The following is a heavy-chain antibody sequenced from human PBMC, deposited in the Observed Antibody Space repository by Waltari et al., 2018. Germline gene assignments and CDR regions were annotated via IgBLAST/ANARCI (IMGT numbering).Heavy chain of an antibody. CDR2: INHSGYT. Sequence: QVHLQQWGAGLLKPSETLSLTCAVSGGSFSGYFWSWFRQPPGKGLEWLGEINHSGYTNYNPSLKSLVTISVDTSKNQFSLKLSSVTAADTAVYYCAREGRAAAGTDYWSQGTLVTVSS. CDR3: AREGRAAAGTDY. J-gene: IGHJ4*02. V-gene: IGHV4-34*02. D-gene: IGHD6-13*01. CDR1: GGSFSGYF.